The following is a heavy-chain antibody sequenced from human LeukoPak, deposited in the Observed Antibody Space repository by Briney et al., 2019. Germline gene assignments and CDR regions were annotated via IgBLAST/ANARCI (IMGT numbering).Heavy chain of an antibody. D-gene: IGHD6-13*01. CDR3: ARERSLAAEDWFDP. V-gene: IGHV1-18*01. CDR2: ISAYNGNT. J-gene: IGHJ5*02. Sequence: ASVKVSCKASGYTFTSYGISWVQQAPGQGLEWMGWISAYNGNTNYAQKLQGRVTMTTDTSTSTAYMELRSLRSDDTAVYYCARERSLAAEDWFDPWGQGTLVTVSS. CDR1: GYTFTSYG.